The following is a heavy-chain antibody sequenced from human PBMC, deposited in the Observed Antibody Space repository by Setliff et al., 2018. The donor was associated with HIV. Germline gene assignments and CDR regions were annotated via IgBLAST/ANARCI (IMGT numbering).Heavy chain of an antibody. J-gene: IGHJ4*02. Sequence: GASVKVPCKASGYTFSNYGISWVRQAPGQGLEWMGWISPYNGNTNYVQKLQGRVTITTDTSTSTAYLELRSLRSDDTALYYCARKPTGSPSDYWGQGTLVTVSS. V-gene: IGHV1-18*01. CDR3: ARKPTGSPSDY. CDR1: GYTFSNYG. D-gene: IGHD2-2*01. CDR2: ISPYNGNT.